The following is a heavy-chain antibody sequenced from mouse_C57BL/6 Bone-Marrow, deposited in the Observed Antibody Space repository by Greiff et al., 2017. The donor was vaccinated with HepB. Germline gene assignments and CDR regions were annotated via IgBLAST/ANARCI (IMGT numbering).Heavy chain of an antibody. V-gene: IGHV1-18*01. CDR3: ARTGLYYSLYYYAMDY. CDR1: GYTFTDYN. CDR2: INPNNGGT. D-gene: IGHD2-12*01. J-gene: IGHJ4*01. Sequence: EVQLQQSGPELVKPGASVKIPCKASGYTFTDYNMDWVKQSHGKSLEWIGDINPNNGGTIYNQKFKGKATLTVDKASSKPYMELRSLTSEDTAVYYCARTGLYYSLYYYAMDYWGQGTSVTVSS.